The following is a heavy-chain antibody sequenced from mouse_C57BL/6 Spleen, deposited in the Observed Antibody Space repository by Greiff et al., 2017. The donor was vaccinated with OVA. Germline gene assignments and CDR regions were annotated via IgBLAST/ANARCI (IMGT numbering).Heavy chain of an antibody. CDR3: AREDTGTGYAMGY. V-gene: IGHV5-17*01. J-gene: IGHJ4*01. CDR1: GFTFSDYG. D-gene: IGHD4-1*01. CDR2: ISSGSSSI. Sequence: DVKLVESGGGLVKPGGSLKLSCAASGFTFSDYGMPWVRQAPEKGLEWVAYISSGSSSIYYADTVKGRCTISRDNSKSTLFLQMSRLRSEDTAMYYCAREDTGTGYAMGYWGQGTTVTVS.